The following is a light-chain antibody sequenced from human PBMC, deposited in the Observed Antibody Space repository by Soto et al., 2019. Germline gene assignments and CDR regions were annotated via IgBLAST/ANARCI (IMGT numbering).Light chain of an antibody. J-gene: IGLJ1*01. CDR1: SSDVCAYNY. Sequence: QSALTQPASVSGSPGQSITISCTGTSSDVCAYNYVSWYQQHPAKVPKLMIYDVSNRPSGVSDRFSGSKSGNTASLTISGLQAEDEADYYCYSYTSSSTYVFGTGTKVTVL. CDR3: YSYTSSSTYV. V-gene: IGLV2-14*01. CDR2: DVS.